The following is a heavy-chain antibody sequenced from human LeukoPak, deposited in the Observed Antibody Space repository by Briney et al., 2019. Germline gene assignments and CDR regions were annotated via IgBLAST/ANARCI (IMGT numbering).Heavy chain of an antibody. CDR2: IYPGDSDT. J-gene: IGHJ4*02. Sequence: PGESLKISCKGSGYSFTSYWIGWVRQMPGKGLEWMGIIYPGDSDTRYSPSFQGQVTISADKSISTAYLQWSSLKASDTAMYYCARSRYYYGSGSFFSYFDYWGQGTLVTVSS. V-gene: IGHV5-51*01. D-gene: IGHD3-10*01. CDR3: ARSRYYYGSGSFFSYFDY. CDR1: GYSFTSYW.